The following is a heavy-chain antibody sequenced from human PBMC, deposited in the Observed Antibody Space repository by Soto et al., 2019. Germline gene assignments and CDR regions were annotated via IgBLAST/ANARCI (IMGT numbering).Heavy chain of an antibody. J-gene: IGHJ4*02. D-gene: IGHD6-6*01. CDR1: GFTFSSYG. V-gene: IGHV3-30*18. CDR3: AKSITARPFDY. CDR2: ISYDGSNK. Sequence: SLRLSCAASGFTFSSYGMHWVRQAPGKGLEWVAVISYDGSNKYYADSVKGRFTISRDNSKNTLYLQMNSLRAEDTAVYYCAKSITARPFDYWGQGALGTVSS.